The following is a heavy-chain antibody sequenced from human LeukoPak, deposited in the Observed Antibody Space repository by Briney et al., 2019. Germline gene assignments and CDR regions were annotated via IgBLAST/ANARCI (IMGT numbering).Heavy chain of an antibody. V-gene: IGHV1-2*02. CDR2: INPNSGGT. CDR3: ARGGRIVAAGTRVGYYMDV. J-gene: IGHJ6*03. D-gene: IGHD6-13*01. CDR1: GYTFTGYY. Sequence: ASVKVSCKAFGYTFTGYYMHWVRQAPGQGLEWMGWINPNSGGTNYAQKFQGRVTMTRDTSISTAYMELSRLRSDDTAVYYCARGGRIVAAGTRVGYYMDVWGKGTTVTVSS.